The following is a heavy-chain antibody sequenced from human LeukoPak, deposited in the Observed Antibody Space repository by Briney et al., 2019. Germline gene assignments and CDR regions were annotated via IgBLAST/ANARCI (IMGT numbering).Heavy chain of an antibody. Sequence: GASVKVSCTASGGTFSSYAISWVRQAPGQGLEWMGGIIPIFGTANYAQKFQGRVTITADESTSTAYMELSSLRSEDTAVYYCARPRIQLWLPLDYWGQGTLVTVSS. J-gene: IGHJ4*02. CDR3: ARPRIQLWLPLDY. V-gene: IGHV1-69*13. CDR2: IIPIFGTA. CDR1: GGTFSSYA. D-gene: IGHD5-18*01.